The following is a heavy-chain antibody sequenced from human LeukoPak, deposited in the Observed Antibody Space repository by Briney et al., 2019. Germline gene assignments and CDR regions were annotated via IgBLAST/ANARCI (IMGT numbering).Heavy chain of an antibody. CDR2: IYYSGST. CDR3: ARECRSSSWNTFKNDAFDI. CDR1: GGSISSGDYY. Sequence: SETLSLTCTVSGGSISSGDYYWSWIRQPPGKGLEWIGYIYYSGSTYYNPSLKSRVTISVDTSKNQFSLKLSSVTAADTAVYYCARECRSSSWNTFKNDAFDIWGQGTMVTVSS. V-gene: IGHV4-30-4*01. D-gene: IGHD6-13*01. J-gene: IGHJ3*02.